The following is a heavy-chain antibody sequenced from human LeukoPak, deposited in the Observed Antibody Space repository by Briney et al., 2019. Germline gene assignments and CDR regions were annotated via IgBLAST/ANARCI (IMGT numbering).Heavy chain of an antibody. Sequence: ASVKVSCKASGYTFTDYYMHWVRQAPGQGLEGMGWINPNSCCTNYAQEFHGRATITRDTSSHTAYMELRRLRSDETAVYYCARAASYYGSGSFYPYYFDYWGQGTLATVSS. CDR1: GYTFTDYY. D-gene: IGHD3-10*01. J-gene: IGHJ4*02. V-gene: IGHV1-2*02. CDR2: INPNSCCT. CDR3: ARAASYYGSGSFYPYYFDY.